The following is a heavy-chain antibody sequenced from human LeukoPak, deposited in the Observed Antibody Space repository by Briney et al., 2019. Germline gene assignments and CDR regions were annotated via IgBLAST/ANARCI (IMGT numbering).Heavy chain of an antibody. Sequence: GGSLRLSCAASGFTFSNFWMSWVRQAPGKGLEWVANIKEDGSEEKYVDSVKGRFTISRDNAKNSLSLQMSSLRVEGTAVYYCVRDVGYYSGDSWGQGSLVTVSS. V-gene: IGHV3-7*01. CDR3: VRDVGYYSGDS. CDR2: IKEDGSEE. J-gene: IGHJ4*02. CDR1: GFTFSNFW. D-gene: IGHD1-26*01.